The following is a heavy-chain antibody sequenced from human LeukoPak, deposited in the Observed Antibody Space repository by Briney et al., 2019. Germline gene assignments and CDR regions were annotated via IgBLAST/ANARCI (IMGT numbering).Heavy chain of an antibody. J-gene: IGHJ4*02. D-gene: IGHD3-3*01. Sequence: PGGSLRLSCAASGFTFSNYAMTWVRQAPGKGLEWVSAISGSGRDTYYTDSVKSRFTISRDNSKNTLYLQMNSLRAEDTAVYYCARDPYWEIFGVVTLDYWGQGTLVTVSS. V-gene: IGHV3-23*01. CDR3: ARDPYWEIFGVVTLDY. CDR1: GFTFSNYA. CDR2: ISGSGRDT.